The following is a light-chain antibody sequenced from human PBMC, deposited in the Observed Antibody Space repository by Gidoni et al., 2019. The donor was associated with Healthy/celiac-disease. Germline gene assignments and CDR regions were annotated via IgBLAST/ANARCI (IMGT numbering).Light chain of an antibody. V-gene: IGKV3-11*01. J-gene: IGKJ4*01. CDR1: QSVSSY. Sequence: EIVSTQSPATLSLSRGERATLSCRASQSVSSYLAWYQQKPGQAPRLLIYDASNRATGIPARFSGSGSGTDFTLTISSLEPEDFAVYYCQQRSNWPPSFGGGTKVEIK. CDR3: QQRSNWPPS. CDR2: DAS.